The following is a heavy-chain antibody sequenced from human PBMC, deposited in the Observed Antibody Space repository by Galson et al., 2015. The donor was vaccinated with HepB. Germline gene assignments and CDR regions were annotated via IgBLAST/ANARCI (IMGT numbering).Heavy chain of an antibody. J-gene: IGHJ5*02. D-gene: IGHD2-2*01. CDR2: IYYSGST. V-gene: IGHV4-31*03. Sequence: LSLTCTVSGGSISSGGYYWSWIRQHPGKGLEWIGYIYYSGSTYYNPSLKSRVTISVDTSKNQFSLKLSSVTAADTAVYYCARVLSPGYCSSTSCFLINNWFGPWGQGTLVTVSS. CDR1: GGSISSGGYY. CDR3: ARVLSPGYCSSTSCFLINNWFGP.